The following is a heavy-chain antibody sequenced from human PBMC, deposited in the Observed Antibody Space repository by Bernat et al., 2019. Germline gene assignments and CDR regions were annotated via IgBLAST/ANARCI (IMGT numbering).Heavy chain of an antibody. V-gene: IGHV1-69*02. D-gene: IGHD6-6*01. Sequence: QVQLVQSGAEVKKPGSSVKVSCKASGGTFSSYTISWVRQAPGQGLEWMGRIIPILGIANYAQKFQGRVTITADKSTSTAYMELSSLRSEDTAVYYCARVSSSSMHYYYYMDVWGKGTTVTVSS. CDR3: ARVSSSSMHYYYYMDV. CDR2: IIPILGIA. CDR1: GGTFSSYT. J-gene: IGHJ6*03.